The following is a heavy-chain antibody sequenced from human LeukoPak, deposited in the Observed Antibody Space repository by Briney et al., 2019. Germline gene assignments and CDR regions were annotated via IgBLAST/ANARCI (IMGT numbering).Heavy chain of an antibody. V-gene: IGHV3-23*01. CDR2: IGHYGADI. J-gene: IGHJ4*02. CDR1: GFTFSNYA. CDR3: AKYCGGDCFRNFDS. Sequence: GGSLRLSCAASGFTFSNYAMTWVRQAPGRGLEWVSVIGHYGADIHYADSVEGRFAISRDNSANTLYLQMNSLRAEDTAVYYCAKYCGGDCFRNFDSWGQGTLVTVSS. D-gene: IGHD2-21*02.